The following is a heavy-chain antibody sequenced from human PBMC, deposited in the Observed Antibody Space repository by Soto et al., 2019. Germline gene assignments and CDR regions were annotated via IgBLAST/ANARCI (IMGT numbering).Heavy chain of an antibody. J-gene: IGHJ6*02. Sequence: SETLSLTCTVSGGSISSYYWSWIRQPAGKGLEWIGRIYTSGSTNYNPSLKSRVTMSVDTSKNQFSLKLSSVTAADTAVYYCARYVVAVAATTRTPAYYGMDAWGQGTTVTVSS. D-gene: IGHD2-15*01. V-gene: IGHV4-4*07. CDR2: IYTSGST. CDR1: GGSISSYY. CDR3: ARYVVAVAATTRTPAYYGMDA.